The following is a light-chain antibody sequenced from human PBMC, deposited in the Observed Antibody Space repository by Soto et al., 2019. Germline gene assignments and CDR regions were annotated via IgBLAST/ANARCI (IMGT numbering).Light chain of an antibody. CDR3: LQYDTWPPGT. Sequence: ILMTQSPATLSVSAGGRATLSCRASEGVSSKLAWYQQKPGLPPRLVIYDASTRATGIPGRFSGSGSGKDFTLTISGLQSEDFAIYYCLQYDTWPPGTFGQGTKVEI. CDR2: DAS. V-gene: IGKV3-15*01. CDR1: EGVSSK. J-gene: IGKJ1*01.